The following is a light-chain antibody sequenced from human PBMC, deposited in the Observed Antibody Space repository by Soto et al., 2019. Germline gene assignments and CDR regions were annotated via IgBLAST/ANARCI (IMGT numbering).Light chain of an antibody. J-gene: IGLJ1*01. V-gene: IGLV1-36*01. Sequence: QSVLTQPPSVSGAPRQRVTISCSGSSSNIGSNAVNWYQQFPGKAPKLLIYTNNQRPSGVPDRFSGSKSGTSASLAVSGLQSEDEADYYCAAWDDSLNGYVFGTGTKVTVL. CDR1: SSNIGSNA. CDR2: TNN. CDR3: AAWDDSLNGYV.